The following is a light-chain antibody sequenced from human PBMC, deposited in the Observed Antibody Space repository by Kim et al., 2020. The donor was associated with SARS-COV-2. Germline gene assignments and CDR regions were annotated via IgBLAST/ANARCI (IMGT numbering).Light chain of an antibody. CDR2: KAS. CDR3: QQYNSPSSVT. CDR1: QSISSW. V-gene: IGKV1-5*03. Sequence: ASVGDRVTITCRASQSISSWLAWYQQKPGKAPKLLIYKASSLESAVPSRFSGSGSGTEFTLTISSLQPDDFATYYCQQYNSPSSVTFGQGTKLEI. J-gene: IGKJ2*01.